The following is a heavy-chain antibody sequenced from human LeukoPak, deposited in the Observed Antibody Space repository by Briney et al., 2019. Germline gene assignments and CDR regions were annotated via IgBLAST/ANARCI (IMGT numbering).Heavy chain of an antibody. CDR1: GFTFSSYA. Sequence: GGSLRLSCAASGFTFSSYAVSWVRQAPGKGLEWVSAISGSGGSTYYADSVKGRFTISRDNSKNTLYLQMNSLRAEDTAVYYCAKDPRPHTYYYDSSGYYTYFDYWGQGTLVTVSS. V-gene: IGHV3-23*01. CDR3: AKDPRPHTYYYDSSGYYTYFDY. CDR2: ISGSGGST. D-gene: IGHD3-22*01. J-gene: IGHJ4*02.